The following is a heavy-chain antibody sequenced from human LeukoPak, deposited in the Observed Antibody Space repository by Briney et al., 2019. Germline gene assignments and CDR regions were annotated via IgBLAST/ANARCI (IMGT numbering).Heavy chain of an antibody. CDR3: ARASHGSGSPYYFDY. Sequence: SETLSLTCAVYGESFSGYYWSWIRQPPGKGLEWIGEINHSGSTNYNPSLKSRVTISVDTSKNQFSLKLSSVTAADTAVYYCARASHGSGSPYYFDYWGQGTLVTVSS. V-gene: IGHV4-34*01. CDR2: INHSGST. CDR1: GESFSGYY. J-gene: IGHJ4*02. D-gene: IGHD3-10*01.